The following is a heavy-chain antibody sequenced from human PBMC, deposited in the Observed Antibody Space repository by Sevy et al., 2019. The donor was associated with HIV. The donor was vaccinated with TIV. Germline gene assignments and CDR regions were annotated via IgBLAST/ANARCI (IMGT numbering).Heavy chain of an antibody. CDR2: MWFDGSNT. D-gene: IGHD4-17*01. CDR1: GFTFSTYG. J-gene: IGHJ4*02. Sequence: GGSLRLSCAASGFTFSTYGMHWVRQAPGKGLEWVAVMWFDGSNTYYADSVKGRFTISRDIAKNTLHLQMNSLIAEDTAVYYCARDLEFYDYGDYGPAFMPDYWGQGPLVTVSS. CDR3: ARDLEFYDYGDYGPAFMPDY. V-gene: IGHV3-33*01.